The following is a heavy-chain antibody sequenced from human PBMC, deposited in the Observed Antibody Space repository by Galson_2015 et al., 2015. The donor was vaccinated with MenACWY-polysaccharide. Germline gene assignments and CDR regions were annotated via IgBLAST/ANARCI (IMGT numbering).Heavy chain of an antibody. Sequence: SLRLSCAASGFTFSSYWMSWVRQAPGKGLEWVANIKQDGSEKYYVDSVKGRFTISRDNAKNSLYLQMNSLRAEDTAVYYCARGGRYYDSSGYHAFDIWGQGTMVTVSS. CDR2: IKQDGSEK. V-gene: IGHV3-7*01. D-gene: IGHD3-22*01. CDR3: ARGGRYYDSSGYHAFDI. CDR1: GFTFSSYW. J-gene: IGHJ3*02.